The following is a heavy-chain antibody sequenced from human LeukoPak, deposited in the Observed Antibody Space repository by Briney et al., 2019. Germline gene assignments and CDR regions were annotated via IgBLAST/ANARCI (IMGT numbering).Heavy chain of an antibody. CDR1: GFTFNNYA. J-gene: IGHJ3*01. V-gene: IGHV3-23*01. CDR3: ARDPNGDYIGAFDF. D-gene: IGHD4-17*01. Sequence: AGGSLRLSCAASGFTFNNYAVMWVRQAQGQGLEWVSAITGGGRTYYADSVKGRFTISRDNSKNTLYLQMNRLRAEDTARYFCARDPNGDYIGAFDFLGQGTVVTVSS. CDR2: ITGGGRT.